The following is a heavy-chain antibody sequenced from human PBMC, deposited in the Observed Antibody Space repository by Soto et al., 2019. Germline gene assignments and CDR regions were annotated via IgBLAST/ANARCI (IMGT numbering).Heavy chain of an antibody. CDR3: ARGVGLAGYCSGGSCESPYYYYYGMDV. V-gene: IGHV1-69*06. D-gene: IGHD2-15*01. Sequence: SVKVSCKASGGTFSSYAISWVRHAPGQGLEWMGGIIPIFGTANYAQKFQGRVTITANKSTGTAYMELSSLRSEDTAVYYCARGVGLAGYCSGGSCESPYYYYYGMDVWGQGTTVTVSS. CDR2: IIPIFGTA. CDR1: GGTFSSYA. J-gene: IGHJ6*02.